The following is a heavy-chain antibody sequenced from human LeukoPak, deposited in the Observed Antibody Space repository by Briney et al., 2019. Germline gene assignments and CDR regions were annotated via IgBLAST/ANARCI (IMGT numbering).Heavy chain of an antibody. V-gene: IGHV1-2*02. CDR1: GYTFTGYY. CDR3: ARGYCSGGSCYEDWFDP. D-gene: IGHD2-15*01. CDR2: INPNSGGT. J-gene: IGHJ5*02. Sequence: ASVKVSCKASGYTFTGYYMHWVRQAPGQGLEWMGWINPNSGGTTYAQKFQGRATMTRDTSISTAYMELSRLRSDDTAVYYCARGYCSGGSCYEDWFDPWGQGTLVTVSS.